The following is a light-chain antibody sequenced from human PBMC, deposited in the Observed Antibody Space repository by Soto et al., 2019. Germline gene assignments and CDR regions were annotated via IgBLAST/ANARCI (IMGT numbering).Light chain of an antibody. J-gene: IGKJ5*01. CDR2: GAS. CDR3: QQYVGSAGIT. CDR1: QSVSGSY. Sequence: EIVLTQSPGTLSLSPGERATLSCRASQSVSGSYLAWYQQKPGQAPKLVIHGASSRAAGIPDRFNGTGSGTDFTLTISRLEPEDFAVYYCQQYVGSAGITFGQGTRLEN. V-gene: IGKV3-20*01.